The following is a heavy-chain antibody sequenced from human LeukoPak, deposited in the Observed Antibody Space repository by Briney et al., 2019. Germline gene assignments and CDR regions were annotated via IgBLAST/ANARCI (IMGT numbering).Heavy chain of an antibody. J-gene: IGHJ5*02. CDR3: VRDRGGAYSGDNLFDP. CDR2: IIGSGSTT. V-gene: IGHV3-48*03. CDR1: GFTFSSYE. Sequence: GGSLRLSRAASGFTFSSYEMYWVRQAPGKGLEWLSYIIGSGSTTQYADSVRDRFTISRDNDKNAVYLQMNSLRADDTAIYYCVRDRGGAYSGDNLFDPWGQGTLVTASS. D-gene: IGHD2-21*01.